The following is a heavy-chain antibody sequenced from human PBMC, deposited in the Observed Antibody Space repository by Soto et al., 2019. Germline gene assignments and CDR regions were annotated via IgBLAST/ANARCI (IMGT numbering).Heavy chain of an antibody. Sequence: SETLSLTCTVSGGSISSGDYYWSWIRQPPGKGLEWIGYIYYSGSTYYNPSLKSRVTILVDTSKNQFSLKLSSVTAADTAVYYCARGQQGITMVRGVIIGTRFDPWGQGTLVTVSS. CDR2: IYYSGST. D-gene: IGHD3-10*01. CDR1: GGSISSGDYY. CDR3: ARGQQGITMVRGVIIGTRFDP. V-gene: IGHV4-30-4*01. J-gene: IGHJ5*02.